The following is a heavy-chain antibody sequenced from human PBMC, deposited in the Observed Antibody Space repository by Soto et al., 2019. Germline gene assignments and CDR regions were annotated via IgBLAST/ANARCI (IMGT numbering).Heavy chain of an antibody. J-gene: IGHJ4*02. CDR1: GFTFSSYA. CDR2: ISGSGGST. V-gene: IGHV3-23*01. CDR3: AKDRSGATRSDFDY. Sequence: GGSLTLSCGASGFTFSSYALSWVRQAPGKGLEWVSAISGSGGSTYYADSVKGRFTISRDNSKNTLYLQMNSLRAEDTAVYYCAKDRSGATRSDFDYWGQGTLVTVSS. D-gene: IGHD1-26*01.